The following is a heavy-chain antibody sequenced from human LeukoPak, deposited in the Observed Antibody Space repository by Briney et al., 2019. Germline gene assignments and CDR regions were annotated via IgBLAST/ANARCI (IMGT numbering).Heavy chain of an antibody. Sequence: GASVKVSCKASGYTFTGYYMHWVRQAPGQGLEWMGWINPNSGGTNYAQKFQGRVTMTRDTSISTAYMELSRLRSDDTAVYYCARDLRVGGAHPRDLFDPWGQGTLVTVSS. CDR1: GYTFTGYY. V-gene: IGHV1-2*02. CDR2: INPNSGGT. CDR3: ARDLRVGGAHPRDLFDP. J-gene: IGHJ5*02. D-gene: IGHD3-16*01.